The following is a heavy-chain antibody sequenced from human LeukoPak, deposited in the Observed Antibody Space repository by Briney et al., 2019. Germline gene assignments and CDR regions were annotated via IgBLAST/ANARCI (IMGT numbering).Heavy chain of an antibody. V-gene: IGHV4-59*01. D-gene: IGHD2-2*01. CDR1: GGSISSYY. J-gene: IGHJ6*02. CDR2: ISYSGST. Sequence: PSETLSLTCTVSGGSISSYYWSWIRQPPGKGLEWIGYISYSGSTNYNPSLKSRVTISVDTSKNQFSLKLSSVTAADTAVYCCARSNGCSSTSCYVGYYYYGMDVWGQGTTVTVSS. CDR3: ARSNGCSSTSCYVGYYYYGMDV.